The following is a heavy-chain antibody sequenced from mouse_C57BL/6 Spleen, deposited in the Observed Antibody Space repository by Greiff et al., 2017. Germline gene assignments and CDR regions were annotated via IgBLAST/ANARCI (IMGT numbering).Heavy chain of an antibody. J-gene: IGHJ3*01. Sequence: QVQLQQSGAELVKPGASVKLSCKASGYTFTSYWMHWVKQRPGRGLEWIGRIDPNRGGTKYNEKFKSKATLTVDKPSSTAHMQLSSLTSEDSAVYYCARFGYDGYYSFAYWGQGTLVTVSA. D-gene: IGHD2-3*01. CDR2: IDPNRGGT. CDR3: ARFGYDGYYSFAY. V-gene: IGHV1-72*01. CDR1: GYTFTSYW.